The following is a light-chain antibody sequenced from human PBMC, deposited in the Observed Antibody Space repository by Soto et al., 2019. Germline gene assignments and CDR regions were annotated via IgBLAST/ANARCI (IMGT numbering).Light chain of an antibody. V-gene: IGKV1-5*03. CDR1: QDIAIY. Sequence: IQLTQSPPSLSASVGDRVTITCRASQDIAIYLAWYQQKPGKAPKLLIYKASTLKSGVPSRFSGSGSGTEFTLTISSLQPDDFATYYCQHYNSYSEAFGQGTKVELK. J-gene: IGKJ1*01. CDR2: KAS. CDR3: QHYNSYSEA.